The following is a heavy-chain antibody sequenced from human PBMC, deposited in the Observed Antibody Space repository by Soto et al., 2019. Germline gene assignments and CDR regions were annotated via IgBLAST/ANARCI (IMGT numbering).Heavy chain of an antibody. J-gene: IGHJ4*02. CDR3: ARGRASGSYYILDY. D-gene: IGHD3-10*01. CDR1: GDIFTTYD. Sequence: ASVKVSCKASGDIFTTYDINWVRQATGHGLEWMGWINPNSGNIGYAQRFQGRVTMTRDTAIRTAYMEVSSLRSDDTAVYYCARGRASGSYYILDYWGQGTLVTVSS. V-gene: IGHV1-8*01. CDR2: INPNSGNI.